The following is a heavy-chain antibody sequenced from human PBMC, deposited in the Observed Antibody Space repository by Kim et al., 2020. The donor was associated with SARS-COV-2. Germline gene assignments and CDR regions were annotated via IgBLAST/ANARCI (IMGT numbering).Heavy chain of an antibody. V-gene: IGHV3-7*01. J-gene: IGHJ4*02. CDR3: ARVASSSWDFDY. Sequence: CVDSVKGRFTISRDNAKNSLYLQMNSLRAEDTAVYYCARVASSSWDFDYWGQGTLVTVSS. D-gene: IGHD6-13*01.